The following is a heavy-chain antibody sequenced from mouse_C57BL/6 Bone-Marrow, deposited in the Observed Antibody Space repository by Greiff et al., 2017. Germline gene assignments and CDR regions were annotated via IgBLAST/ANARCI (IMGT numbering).Heavy chain of an antibody. V-gene: IGHV5-6*02. CDR1: GFTFSSYG. Sequence: EVKLVESGGDLVKPGGSLKLSCAASGFTFSSYGMSWVRQTPDKRLEWVATISSGGSYTYYPDSVKGRFTISRDNAKNPLYLQMSSLKSEDTAMYYCARRDTTVVAHYYAMDYWGQGTSVTVSS. J-gene: IGHJ4*01. D-gene: IGHD1-1*01. CDR2: ISSGGSYT. CDR3: ARRDTTVVAHYYAMDY.